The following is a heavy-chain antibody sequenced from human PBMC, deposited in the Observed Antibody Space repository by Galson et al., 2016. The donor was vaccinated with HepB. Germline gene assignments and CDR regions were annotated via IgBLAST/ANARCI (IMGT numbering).Heavy chain of an antibody. D-gene: IGHD6-13*01. J-gene: IGHJ4*02. CDR1: GDSISNVGRH. CDR3: VILGTAAAVADRRGSGY. CDR2: IHSSGTS. Sequence: SETLSLTCTVSGDSISNVGRHWGWFRQSPEMGLEYIGSIHSSGTSYYNPSLTSRVTVSADMYRNQFFLSLTSVTAADTAIYYCVILGTAAAVADRRGSGYWSQGTRVTVSS. V-gene: IGHV4-39*01.